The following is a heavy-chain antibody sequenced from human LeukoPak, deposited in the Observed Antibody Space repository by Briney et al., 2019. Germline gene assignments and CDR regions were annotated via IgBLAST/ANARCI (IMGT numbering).Heavy chain of an antibody. CDR3: ARHFPPHHSGSYWFDT. CDR2: IYYGGFT. D-gene: IGHD3-10*01. CDR1: NGSTTGYY. V-gene: IGHV4-59*08. J-gene: IGHJ5*02. Sequence: SETLSLTCTVSNGSTTGYYWSWIRQAPGKGLEWIGFIYYGGFTNYNPSLKSRVTISIDNLNNQFSLKLISVTAADTAVYFCARHFPPHHSGSYWFDTCSRGTLVTVSS.